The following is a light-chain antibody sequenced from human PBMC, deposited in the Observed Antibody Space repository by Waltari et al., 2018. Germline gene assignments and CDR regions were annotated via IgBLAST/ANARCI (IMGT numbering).Light chain of an antibody. CDR1: QSLLHSNGFNY. Sequence: DIVVNQSPLSLPVTPGEPASISCRSSQSLLHSNGFNYLDWYLQKPGQSPQLLIYLGSNRASGVPDRFSGSGSGTDFTLKISRVEAEDVGVYYCMQSLRALWTFGQGTKVEIK. V-gene: IGKV2-28*01. CDR3: MQSLRALWT. CDR2: LGS. J-gene: IGKJ1*01.